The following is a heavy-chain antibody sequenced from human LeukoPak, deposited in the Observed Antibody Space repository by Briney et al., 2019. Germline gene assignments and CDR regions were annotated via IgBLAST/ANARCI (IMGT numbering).Heavy chain of an antibody. D-gene: IGHD3-9*01. CDR1: GVSISSGGYS. CDR2: IYHSGST. V-gene: IGHV4-30-2*01. CDR3: ARGISDYDILAGYYIRAFDI. J-gene: IGHJ3*02. Sequence: SETLSLTCAVSGVSISSGGYSCSWIRQPPGKGLEWIGYIYHSGSTYYNPSLKSRVTISVDRSKNQCSLKLSSVTAADTAVYYCARGISDYDILAGYYIRAFDIWGQGTMVTVSS.